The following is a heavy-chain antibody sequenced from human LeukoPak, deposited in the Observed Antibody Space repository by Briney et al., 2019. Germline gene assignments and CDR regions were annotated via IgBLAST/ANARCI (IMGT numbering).Heavy chain of an antibody. CDR3: ASRSGSGRYYYGMDV. J-gene: IGHJ6*02. CDR1: GFTFNSYV. CDR2: ISAGDDST. Sequence: GGSLRLSCAASGFTFNSYVMGWVRQAPGKGLEWVSTISAGDDSTYYADSVKGRFTISRDISKNTLYLQMNSLRAEDTAVYYCASRSGSGRYYYGMDVWGQGTTVTASS. D-gene: IGHD3-10*01. V-gene: IGHV3-23*01.